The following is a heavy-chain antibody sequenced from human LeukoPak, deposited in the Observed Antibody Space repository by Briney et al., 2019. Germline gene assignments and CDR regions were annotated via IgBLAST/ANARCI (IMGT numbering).Heavy chain of an antibody. Sequence: ASVKVSCKASGGTFSSYAISWVRQAPGQGLEWMGGIIPIFGTANYAQKFQGRVTITADESTSAAYMELSSLRSEDTAVYYCASGEWDKRGHSGYDYYFDYWGQGTLVTVSS. J-gene: IGHJ4*02. D-gene: IGHD5-12*01. CDR2: IIPIFGTA. CDR3: ASGEWDKRGHSGYDYYFDY. V-gene: IGHV1-69*13. CDR1: GGTFSSYA.